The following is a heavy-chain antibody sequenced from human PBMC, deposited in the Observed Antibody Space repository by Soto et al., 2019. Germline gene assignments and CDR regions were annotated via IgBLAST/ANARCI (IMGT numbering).Heavy chain of an antibody. J-gene: IGHJ4*02. D-gene: IGHD2-15*01. Sequence: ASVKVSCKASGYTFTSYAMHLVRQAPVQRLELIVWINAGNVNTKYSQKFQGRFTIIMYRSAITAYMELISLISEDTAVYYCARDPGGWPDYWGQGTLVTVSS. V-gene: IGHV1-3*01. CDR2: INAGNVNT. CDR1: GYTFTSYA. CDR3: ARDPGGWPDY.